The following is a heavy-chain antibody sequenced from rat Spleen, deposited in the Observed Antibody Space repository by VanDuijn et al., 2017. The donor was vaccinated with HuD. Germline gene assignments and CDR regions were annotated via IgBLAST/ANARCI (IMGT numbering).Heavy chain of an antibody. CDR3: TRDEPGYLYWYFDF. Sequence: QVQLKESGPGLVQPSQTLSLTCTVSGFSLTSNGVSWVRQPPGKGLEWIAAISSGGSTYYNSALKSRLSISRDTSKSQVFLKMNSLQTEDTAIYFCTRDEPGYLYWYFDFWGPGTMVTVSS. V-gene: IGHV2S12*01. CDR1: GFSLTSNG. CDR2: ISSGGST. D-gene: IGHD1-4*01. J-gene: IGHJ1*01.